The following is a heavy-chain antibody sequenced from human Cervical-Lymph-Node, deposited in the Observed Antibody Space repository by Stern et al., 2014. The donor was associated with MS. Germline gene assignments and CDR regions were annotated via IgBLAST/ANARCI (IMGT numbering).Heavy chain of an antibody. CDR2: IVPLFGKP. Sequence: QVQLVQSGAEVKKPGSSVKVSCKASGGTFSNYATSWVRQAPGQGLEWMGGIVPLFGKPNYAQKFQGRVTITADESTSTGYMDLSRLRSEGRAVYYCASPLTATSVPFGYYGMDVWGQGTTVTVS. CDR1: GGTFSNYA. CDR3: ASPLTATSVPFGYYGMDV. D-gene: IGHD4-17*01. V-gene: IGHV1-69*01. J-gene: IGHJ6*02.